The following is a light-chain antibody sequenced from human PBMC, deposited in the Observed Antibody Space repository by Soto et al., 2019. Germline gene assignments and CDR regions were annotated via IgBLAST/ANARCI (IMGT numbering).Light chain of an antibody. Sequence: QSALTQPPSASGSPGQSVTISCTGTSSDVGGYNYVSWYQQHPGKAPKLMIYEVNKRPSGVPDRFSGSKSGNKASLTVSGLQAEDEADYYCSSYGGSNNVVFGGGTQLTVL. CDR1: SSDVGGYNY. CDR3: SSYGGSNNVV. CDR2: EVN. V-gene: IGLV2-8*01. J-gene: IGLJ2*01.